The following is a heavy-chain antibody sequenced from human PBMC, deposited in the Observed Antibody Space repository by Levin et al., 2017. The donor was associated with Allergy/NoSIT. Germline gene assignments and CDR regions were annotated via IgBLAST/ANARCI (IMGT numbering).Heavy chain of an antibody. CDR3: AKDRRGIAARSLPAG. D-gene: IGHD6-6*01. Sequence: PGGSLRLSCAASGFTFSSYGMHWVRQAPGKGLEWVAVISYDGSNKYYADSVKGRFTISRDNSKNTLYLQMNSLRAEDTAVYYCAKDRRGIAARSLPAGWGQGTLVTVSS. CDR2: ISYDGSNK. CDR1: GFTFSSYG. V-gene: IGHV3-30*18. J-gene: IGHJ4*02.